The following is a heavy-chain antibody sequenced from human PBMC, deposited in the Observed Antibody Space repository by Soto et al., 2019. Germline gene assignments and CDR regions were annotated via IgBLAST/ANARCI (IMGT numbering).Heavy chain of an antibody. CDR2: ISYDGSNK. CDR3: ARGGAYYYDSSGYS. CDR1: GFTFSSYA. Sequence: GGSLRLSCAASGFTFSSYAMHWVRQAPGKGLEWVAVISYDGSNKYYADSVKGRFTISRDNSKNTLYLQMNSLRAEDTAVYYCARGGAYYYDSSGYSWGQGTLVTVSS. D-gene: IGHD3-22*01. V-gene: IGHV3-30-3*01. J-gene: IGHJ5*02.